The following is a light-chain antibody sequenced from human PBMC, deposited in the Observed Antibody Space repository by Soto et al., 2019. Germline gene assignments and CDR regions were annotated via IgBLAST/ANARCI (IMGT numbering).Light chain of an antibody. Sequence: IVLTQSPATLSLSPGDRATLSCRAIQSVSSYLAWYQQKPGYAHRPLIYDESNRATGIPARFSGSGYGTDFTLTISSVEAEDFAGYYCQQRSNWPWTFGQGTKVEIK. CDR2: DES. J-gene: IGKJ1*01. CDR1: QSVSSY. CDR3: QQRSNWPWT. V-gene: IGKV3-11*01.